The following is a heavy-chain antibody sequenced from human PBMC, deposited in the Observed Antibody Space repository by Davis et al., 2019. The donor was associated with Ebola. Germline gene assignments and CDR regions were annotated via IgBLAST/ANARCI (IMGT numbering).Heavy chain of an antibody. V-gene: IGHV3-21*04. CDR3: ARGIARYYYYGMDV. CDR2: ISSSSSYI. D-gene: IGHD2-15*01. CDR1: GFTFSSYE. Sequence: PGGSLRLSCAASGFTFSSYELNWVRQAPGKGLEWVSSISSSSSYIYYADSVKGRFTISRDNSKNTLYLQMNSLRAEDTAVYYCARGIARYYYYGMDVWGQGTTVTVSS. J-gene: IGHJ6*02.